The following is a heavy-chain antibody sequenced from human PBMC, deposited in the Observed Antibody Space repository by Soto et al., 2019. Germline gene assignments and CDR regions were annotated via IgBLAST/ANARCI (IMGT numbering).Heavy chain of an antibody. CDR3: ASRLALQTTTGKAFEQ. CDR1: SGSIINYY. D-gene: IGHD3-16*01. CDR2: IYSSGST. Sequence: QVQLQESGPGLVKPSETLSLTCTVSSGSIINYYWSWIRQPPGKGLEWLCFIYSSGSTHYNSFLNSRDTVAVDMSGQQLPLIPISVTSAVSSVYYFASRLALQTTTGKAFEQWGQATIVSVSS. J-gene: IGHJ3*01. V-gene: IGHV4-59*01.